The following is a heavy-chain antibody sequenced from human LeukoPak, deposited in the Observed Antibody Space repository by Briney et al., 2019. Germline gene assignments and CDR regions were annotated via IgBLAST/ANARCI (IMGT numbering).Heavy chain of an antibody. D-gene: IGHD3-22*01. V-gene: IGHV4-38-2*01. J-gene: IGHJ3*02. CDR3: ARHTDSSGYYPHI. CDR1: GYSISSGYY. Sequence: SETLSLTCAVSGYSISSGYYWGWIRQPPGKGLEWIGCIYHSGSTYYNPSLKSRVTISVDTSKNQFSLKLSSVTAADTAMYYCARHTDSSGYYPHIWGQGTMVTVSS. CDR2: IYHSGST.